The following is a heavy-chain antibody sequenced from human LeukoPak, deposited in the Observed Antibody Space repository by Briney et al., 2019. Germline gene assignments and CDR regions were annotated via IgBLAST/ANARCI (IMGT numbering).Heavy chain of an antibody. D-gene: IGHD1-26*01. CDR2: INPNSGGT. J-gene: IGHJ4*02. Sequence: ASVKVSCKASGYTFTGYYMHWERQAPGQGLEWMGWINPNSGGTNYAQKIQGRVTMTRDTPISTAYMELSRLRSDDTAVYYCARTLVGATPFDYWGQGTLVTVSS. V-gene: IGHV1-2*02. CDR3: ARTLVGATPFDY. CDR1: GYTFTGYY.